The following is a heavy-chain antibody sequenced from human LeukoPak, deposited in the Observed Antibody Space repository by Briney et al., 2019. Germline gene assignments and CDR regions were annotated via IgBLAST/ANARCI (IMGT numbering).Heavy chain of an antibody. D-gene: IGHD4-17*01. CDR2: INHSGST. Sequence: SKTLPLTCAANGGSFRGYNWSGIRKPPGKGLGWIGEINHSGSTNYNPSLKSRVTISVDTSKNQFSLKLSSVTAADTAVYYCARGLRYGDYLLGWGQGTLVTVSS. V-gene: IGHV4-34*01. CDR3: ARGLRYGDYLLG. J-gene: IGHJ4*02. CDR1: GGSFRGYN.